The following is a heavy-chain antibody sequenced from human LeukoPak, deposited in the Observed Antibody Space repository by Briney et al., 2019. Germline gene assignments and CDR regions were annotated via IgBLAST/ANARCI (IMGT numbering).Heavy chain of an antibody. CDR2: IRYDGSNK. J-gene: IGHJ6*02. CDR1: GFTFSSYG. CDR3: ASDLRSGRRDYYYYYGMDV. Sequence: PGGSLRLSCAASGFTFSSYGMHWVRQAPGKGLEWVAFIRYDGSNKYYADSVKGRFTISRDNSKNTLYLQMNSLRAEDTAVYYCASDLRSGRRDYYYYYGMDVWGQGTTVTVSS. D-gene: IGHD3-10*01. V-gene: IGHV3-30*02.